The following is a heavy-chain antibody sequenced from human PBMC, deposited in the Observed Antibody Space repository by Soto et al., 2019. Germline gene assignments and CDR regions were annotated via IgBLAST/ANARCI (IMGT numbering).Heavy chain of an antibody. J-gene: IGHJ6*02. CDR1: GYTFTSYD. CDR3: ARWPDGYYYYGMDV. Sequence: QVQLVQSGAEVKKPGASVKVSCKASGYTFTSYDINWVRQATGQGLEWMGWMNPDSGNTGYAQKFQGRVTMTRNTSISTAYMELSSLRSEDTAVYYCARWPDGYYYYGMDVWGQGTTVTVSS. CDR2: MNPDSGNT. V-gene: IGHV1-8*01.